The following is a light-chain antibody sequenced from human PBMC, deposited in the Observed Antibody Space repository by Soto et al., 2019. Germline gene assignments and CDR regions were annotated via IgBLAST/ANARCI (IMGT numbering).Light chain of an antibody. CDR3: CSYAGSYSVV. CDR1: SSDVGGYNY. J-gene: IGLJ2*01. CDR2: DVS. Sequence: QSALTQPRSVSGSPGQSVTISCTGTSSDVGGYNYVSWYQQHTGKAPKLMISDVSKRPSGVPDRFSGSKSGNTASLTISRLQAEDEDNYYCCSYAGSYSVVFGGGTKLTVL. V-gene: IGLV2-11*01.